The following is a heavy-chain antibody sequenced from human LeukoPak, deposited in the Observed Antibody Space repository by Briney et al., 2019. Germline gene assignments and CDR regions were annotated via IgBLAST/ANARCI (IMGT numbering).Heavy chain of an antibody. Sequence: ASVKVSCKASGYTFTSYYMHWVRQAPGQGLEWMGIINPSGGSTSYAQKFQGRVTMTRDTSTSTVYMELSSLRSEYTAVYYCARDLYYYDSSGYRDYWGQGTLVTVSS. V-gene: IGHV1-46*01. CDR1: GYTFTSYY. CDR3: ARDLYYYDSSGYRDY. D-gene: IGHD3-22*01. J-gene: IGHJ4*02. CDR2: INPSGGST.